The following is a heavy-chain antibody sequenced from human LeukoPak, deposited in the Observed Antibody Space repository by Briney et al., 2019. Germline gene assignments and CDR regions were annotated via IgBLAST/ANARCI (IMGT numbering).Heavy chain of an antibody. J-gene: IGHJ3*02. V-gene: IGHV1-18*01. Sequence: KLQGRVTMTTDTSTSTVYMELSSLRSEDTAVYYCARQRGGQYEDGFDIWGQGTMVTVSS. D-gene: IGHD2-8*01. CDR3: ARQRGGQYEDGFDI.